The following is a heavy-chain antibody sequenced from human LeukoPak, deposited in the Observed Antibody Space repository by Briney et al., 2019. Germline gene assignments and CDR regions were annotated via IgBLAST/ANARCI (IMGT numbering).Heavy chain of an antibody. CDR1: GFTFSSYS. Sequence: GGSLRLSCAASGFTFSSYSMHWVRQAPGKGLEWGSYISGSSSTIYYADSVKGRFPLSRDNGKNTLYLQMNSLRAEDTAAYYCARGSTYYDSSGQVPFDYWGQGTMVTVSS. V-gene: IGHV3-48*01. D-gene: IGHD3-22*01. CDR3: ARGSTYYDSSGQVPFDY. CDR2: ISGSSSTI. J-gene: IGHJ4*02.